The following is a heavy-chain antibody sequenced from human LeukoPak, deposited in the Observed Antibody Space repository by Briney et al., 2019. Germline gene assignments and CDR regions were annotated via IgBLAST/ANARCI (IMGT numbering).Heavy chain of an antibody. CDR1: GYTFTGYY. V-gene: IGHV1-2*02. J-gene: IGHJ5*02. CDR2: INPISGGT. Sequence: ASVKVSCKASGYTFTGYYMHWVRQAPGQGLEWMGWINPISGGTNYAQKFQGRVTMTRDTSISTAYMGLSRLRSDDTAVYYCARGPAGPAARKNWFDPWGQGTLVTVSS. D-gene: IGHD2-2*01. CDR3: ARGPAGPAARKNWFDP.